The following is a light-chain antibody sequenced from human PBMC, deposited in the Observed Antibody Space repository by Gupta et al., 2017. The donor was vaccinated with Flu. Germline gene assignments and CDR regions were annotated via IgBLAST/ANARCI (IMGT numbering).Light chain of an antibody. J-gene: IGLJ1*01. Sequence: SITISCTGTSSDVGGYNFVSWYQQRPGKAPKLMIYDVSNRPSGVSNRFSGSKSGNTASLTISGLQAEDEADYYCSSYTSSYTYVFGTGTKVTVL. CDR1: SSDVGGYNF. CDR2: DVS. CDR3: SSYTSSYTYV. V-gene: IGLV2-14*03.